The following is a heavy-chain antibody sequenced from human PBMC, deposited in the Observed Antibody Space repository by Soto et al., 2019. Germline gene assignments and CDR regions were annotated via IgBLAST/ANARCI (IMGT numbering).Heavy chain of an antibody. CDR3: ARYDSSSEKSGLDV. J-gene: IGHJ6*02. CDR1: GVSINSHY. CDR2: ISHSGST. Sequence: SETLSLTCTVSGVSINSHYWTWIRQPPGGGLEWIGYISHSGSTTYNPSLKSRVTISVDTSKNQFSLKLTSVTAADTAEYYCARYDSSSEKSGLDVWGQGTTVTVSS. V-gene: IGHV4-59*11. D-gene: IGHD3-22*01.